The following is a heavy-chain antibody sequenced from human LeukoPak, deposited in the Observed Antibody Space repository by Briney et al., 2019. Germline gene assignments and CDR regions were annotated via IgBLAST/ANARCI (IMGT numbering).Heavy chain of an antibody. CDR2: ISNSGST. V-gene: IGHV4-59*11. D-gene: IGHD2-15*01. J-gene: IGHJ6*03. Sequence: SETLSLTCTVSGVSISSHYWTWIRQSPVKGLEWIGDISNSGSTSYNPSLKSRVTISIDTSKNQFSLKLSSVTAADTAVYYCGRDALVGYFSYYYMDVGGKGTTVTVSS. CDR3: GRDALVGYFSYYYMDV. CDR1: GVSISSHY.